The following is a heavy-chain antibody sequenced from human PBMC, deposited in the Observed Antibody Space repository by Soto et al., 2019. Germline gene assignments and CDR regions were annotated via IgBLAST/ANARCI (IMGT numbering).Heavy chain of an antibody. V-gene: IGHV3-74*01. CDR3: SRPAGSKPFDY. CDR2: INRDGSST. Sequence: GGSLRLSCAASGVTINNYWMHWVRQAPGKGLVWVSRINRDGSSTDYADSVKGRFTISRDNANNILYLQMNSLRAEDTAVYYCSRPAGSKPFDYWGQGTLVTVSS. D-gene: IGHD1-1*01. CDR1: GVTINNYW. J-gene: IGHJ4*02.